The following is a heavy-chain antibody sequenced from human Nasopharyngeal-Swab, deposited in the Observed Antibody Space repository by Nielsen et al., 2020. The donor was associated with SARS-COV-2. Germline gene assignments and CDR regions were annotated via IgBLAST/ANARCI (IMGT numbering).Heavy chain of an antibody. CDR3: ARAPGHITIFGVVKDYFDY. CDR2: IYYSGST. Sequence: SETLSLTCTVSGGSISSGDYYWSWIRQPPGKGLEWIGYIYYSGSTYYNPSLKSRVTISVDTSKNQFSLKLSSVTAADTAVYYCARAPGHITIFGVVKDYFDYWGRGTLVTVSS. CDR1: GGSISSGDYY. D-gene: IGHD3-3*01. J-gene: IGHJ4*02. V-gene: IGHV4-30-4*02.